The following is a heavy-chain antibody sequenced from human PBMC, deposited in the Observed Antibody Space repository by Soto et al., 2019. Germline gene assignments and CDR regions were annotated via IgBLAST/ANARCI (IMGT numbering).Heavy chain of an antibody. D-gene: IGHD3-22*01. V-gene: IGHV3-23*01. J-gene: IGHJ3*02. Sequence: GRSLRLSXAVSGFTFSNYAMSWVRQAPGKGLEWGSAISGDGGSTYYADSVKGRFTISRDNSKNTLYLRMNSLRAEDTALYYCAKDWRSGGFYCSPRGFDIWGQWTMVTVSS. CDR3: AKDWRSGGFYCSPRGFDI. CDR1: GFTFSNYA. CDR2: ISGDGGST.